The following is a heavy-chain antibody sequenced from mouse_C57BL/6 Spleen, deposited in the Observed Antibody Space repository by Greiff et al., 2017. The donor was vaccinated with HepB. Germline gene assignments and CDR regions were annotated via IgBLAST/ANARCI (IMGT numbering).Heavy chain of an antibody. D-gene: IGHD2-14*01. V-gene: IGHV5-9-1*02. CDR2: ISSGGDYI. CDR3: TRSPAKGSNYLGC. J-gene: IGHJ2*01. Sequence: EVKVEESGEGLVKPGGSLKLSCAASGFTFSSYAMSWVRQTPEKRLEWVAYISSGGDYIYYADTVKGRFTISRDNARNTLYLQMSSLKSEDTAVYYCTRSPAKGSNYLGCWGQGATRTVAS. CDR1: GFTFSSYA.